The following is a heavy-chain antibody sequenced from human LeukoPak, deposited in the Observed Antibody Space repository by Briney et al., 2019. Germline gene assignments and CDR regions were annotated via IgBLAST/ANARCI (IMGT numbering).Heavy chain of an antibody. D-gene: IGHD6-6*01. CDR3: ARDAPSKYSSSSSFDY. CDR1: GYTFTSYG. J-gene: IGHJ4*02. V-gene: IGHV1-18*01. Sequence: GASVKVSCKASGYTFTSYGISWVRQAPGQGLEWTGWISAYNGNTNYAQKLQGRVTMTTDTSTSTAYMELRSLRSDDTAVYYCARDAPSKYSSSSSFDYWGQGTLATVSS. CDR2: ISAYNGNT.